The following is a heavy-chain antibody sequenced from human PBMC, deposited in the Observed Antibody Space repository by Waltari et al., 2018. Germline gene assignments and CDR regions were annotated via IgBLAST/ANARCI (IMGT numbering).Heavy chain of an antibody. CDR2: GHPRGSA. CDR1: GGSFSGHY. D-gene: IGHD2-15*01. CDR3: ARGQDSAKIHY. Sequence: QVQLHQWGAGLLKPSETLSLTCAIYGGSFSGHYKGWIRQPPGKGLEWIGEGHPRGSADDNPSLKSRVTISVDTSKNQFSRNLSSVTAADTAIYYWARGQDSAKIHYWGQGTLVTVSS. J-gene: IGHJ4*02. V-gene: IGHV4-34*01.